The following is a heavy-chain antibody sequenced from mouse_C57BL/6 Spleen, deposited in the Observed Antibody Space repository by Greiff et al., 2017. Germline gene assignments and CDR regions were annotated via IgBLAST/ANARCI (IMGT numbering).Heavy chain of an antibody. Sequence: VQLQQSGAELAKPGASVTLSCKASGYTFTSYWMHWVQQRPGQGLEWIGYINPSSGYTKYNQKFKDKATLTADKSSSTAYMQLSRLTYEASAVYYCARSPLYYDYDDYAMDYWGQGTSVTVSS. CDR2: INPSSGYT. V-gene: IGHV1-7*01. CDR3: ARSPLYYDYDDYAMDY. CDR1: GYTFTSYW. D-gene: IGHD2-4*01. J-gene: IGHJ4*01.